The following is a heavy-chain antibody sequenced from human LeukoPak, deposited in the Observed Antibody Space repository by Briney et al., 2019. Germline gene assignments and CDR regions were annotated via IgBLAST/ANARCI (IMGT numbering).Heavy chain of an antibody. V-gene: IGHV1-69*04. CDR2: IIPILGIA. Sequence: SVKVSCKASGGTFSSYAISWVRQAPGQGLEWMGRIIPILGIANYAQKFQGRVTITAGKSTSTAYMELRSLRSDDTAVYYCARRVRGFIYYYYYMDVWGKGTTVTVSS. CDR3: ARRVRGFIYYYYYMDV. CDR1: GGTFSSYA. J-gene: IGHJ6*03.